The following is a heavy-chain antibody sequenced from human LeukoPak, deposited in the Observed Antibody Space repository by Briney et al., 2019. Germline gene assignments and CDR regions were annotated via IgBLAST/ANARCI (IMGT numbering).Heavy chain of an antibody. V-gene: IGHV1-46*01. J-gene: IGHJ6*03. CDR3: ARAPAITMVRGVIIFGYYYYMDV. Sequence: ASVKVSCKASGYTFTGYYMHWVRQAPGQGLEWMGIINPSGGSTSYAQKFQGRVTMTRNTSISTAYMELSSLRSEDTAVYYCARAPAITMVRGVIIFGYYYYMDVWGKGTTVTISS. CDR2: INPSGGST. D-gene: IGHD3-10*01. CDR1: GYTFTGYY.